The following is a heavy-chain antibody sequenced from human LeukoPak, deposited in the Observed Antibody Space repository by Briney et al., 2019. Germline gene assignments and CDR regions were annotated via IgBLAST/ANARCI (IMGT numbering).Heavy chain of an antibody. CDR2: IKPDGSEK. V-gene: IGHV3-7*03. J-gene: IGHJ3*02. Sequence: GGSLRLSCAASGFTFSTYWMSWVRQAPGKGLEWVANIKPDGSEKHYVDSVKGRLTIARDNAKNSLYLQMNSLSAGDTGVYYCARGDYSGSGSEYRDAFDIWGQGTMVTVSS. CDR1: GFTFSTYW. D-gene: IGHD3-10*01. CDR3: ARGDYSGSGSEYRDAFDI.